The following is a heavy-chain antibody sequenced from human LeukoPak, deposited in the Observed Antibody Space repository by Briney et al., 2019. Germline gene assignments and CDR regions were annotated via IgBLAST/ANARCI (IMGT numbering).Heavy chain of an antibody. J-gene: IGHJ4*02. CDR3: AREIRISSWYLPLYYFDY. CDR1: GGTFSSYA. Sequence: SVKVSCKASGGTFSSYAISWVRQAPGQGLEWMGRIIPILGIANYAQKFQGRVTITADKSTSTAYMELSSLRSEDTAVYYCAREIRISSWYLPLYYFDYWGQGTLVTVSS. CDR2: IIPILGIA. V-gene: IGHV1-69*04. D-gene: IGHD6-13*01.